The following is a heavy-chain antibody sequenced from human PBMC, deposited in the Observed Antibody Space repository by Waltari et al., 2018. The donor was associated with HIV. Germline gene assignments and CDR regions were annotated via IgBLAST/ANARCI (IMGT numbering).Heavy chain of an antibody. CDR1: GFTLSHFV. Sequence: QVQLVESGGGVVQPGTSLRLSCAASGFTLSHFVIHWVRQAPGKGLGCGAVQSGSGQTEYYADSVRGRFTISIYNSKNTVYLHMSSLRASDTAVYYCATKGGGSGSFDYFDYWGQGTLLTVSS. CDR2: QSGSGQTE. V-gene: IGHV3-30*04. D-gene: IGHD3-22*01. J-gene: IGHJ4*02. CDR3: ATKGGGSGSFDYFDY.